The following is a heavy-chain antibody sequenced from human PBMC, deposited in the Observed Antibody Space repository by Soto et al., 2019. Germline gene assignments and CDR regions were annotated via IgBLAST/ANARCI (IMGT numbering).Heavy chain of an antibody. V-gene: IGHV3-30-3*01. Sequence: GGSLRLSCGVSGFNFGSYAFHRVRQAPGKGLEWLSVISYHGREIYYADSVKGRFTISRDNFKNTVYLQMNSLRSDDTALYYCARDPVAVTGSFIDLWGQGTLVTVSS. CDR3: ARDPVAVTGSFIDL. CDR1: GFNFGSYA. CDR2: ISYHGREI. J-gene: IGHJ4*01. D-gene: IGHD6-19*01.